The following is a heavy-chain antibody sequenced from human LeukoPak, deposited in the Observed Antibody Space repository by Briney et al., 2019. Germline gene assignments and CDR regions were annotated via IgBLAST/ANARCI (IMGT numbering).Heavy chain of an antibody. CDR1: GFTFNNYA. Sequence: PGGSLRLSCAASGFTFNNYAMNWVRQAPGKGLEWVSHITGPGDRTYFADSVKGRFTISRDNSKDTLYLQMNSLRAEDTAVYYCSKRDIVAGVVDRWGQGALVTVSS. D-gene: IGHD5-12*01. CDR3: SKRDIVAGVVDR. CDR2: ITGPGDRT. V-gene: IGHV3-23*01. J-gene: IGHJ4*02.